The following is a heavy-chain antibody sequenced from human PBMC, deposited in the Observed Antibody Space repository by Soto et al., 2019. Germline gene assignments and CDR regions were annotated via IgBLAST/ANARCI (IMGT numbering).Heavy chain of an antibody. CDR2: IYPADSDT. D-gene: IGHD6-19*01. CDR3: ARSIASGWRDAFDI. J-gene: IGHJ3*02. Sequence: PGESLKISCKGSGYSFTNYWIGWVRQMPGKGLEWIGIIYPADSDTRYSPSFQGQVTISADKSITTAYLQWSSLKASDTAMYYCARSIASGWRDAFDIWGQGTMVTVSS. V-gene: IGHV5-51*01. CDR1: GYSFTNYW.